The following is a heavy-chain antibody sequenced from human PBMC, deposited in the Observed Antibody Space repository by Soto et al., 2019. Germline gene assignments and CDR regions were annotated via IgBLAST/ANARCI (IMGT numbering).Heavy chain of an antibody. J-gene: IGHJ4*02. Sequence: GGSLRLSCAASGFTFSSYGMHWVRQAPGKGLEWVAVISYDGTIKCYGDSVKGRFTISRDNSKNTLYLQMNSLRAEDTAVYYCARGYYYDSSWDYWGQGTLVTVSS. D-gene: IGHD3-22*01. CDR3: ARGYYYDSSWDY. V-gene: IGHV3-30*03. CDR2: ISYDGTIK. CDR1: GFTFSSYG.